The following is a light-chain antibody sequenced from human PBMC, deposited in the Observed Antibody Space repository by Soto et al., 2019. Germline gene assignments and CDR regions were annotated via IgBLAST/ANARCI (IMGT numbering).Light chain of an antibody. CDR2: GAS. CDR1: QSVSY. J-gene: IGKJ2*01. CDR3: QQYVSSPIT. Sequence: EIVLTQSPGTLSLSPGERATLSCRASQSVSYLGWYQQKPGQAPRLLIYGASSRATGIPDRFSGSGSGTDFTLTISRLGPEDSAVYYCQQYVSSPITFGQGTKVDIK. V-gene: IGKV3-20*01.